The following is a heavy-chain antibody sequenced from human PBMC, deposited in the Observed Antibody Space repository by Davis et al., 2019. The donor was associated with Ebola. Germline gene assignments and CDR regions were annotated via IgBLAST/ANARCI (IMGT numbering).Heavy chain of an antibody. CDR2: IKQDGSEK. Sequence: PGGSLRLSCAASGSTFRSYWMSWVRQAPGKGLEWVANIKQDGSEKYYVDSVKGRFTISRDNAKNSLYLQMNSLRVEDTAVYYCACYVLGWGQGTLVTVSS. J-gene: IGHJ4*02. V-gene: IGHV3-7*01. D-gene: IGHD2-8*01. CDR3: ACYVLG. CDR1: GSTFRSYW.